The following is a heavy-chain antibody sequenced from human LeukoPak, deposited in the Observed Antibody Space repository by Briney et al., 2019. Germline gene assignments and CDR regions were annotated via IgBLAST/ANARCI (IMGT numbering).Heavy chain of an antibody. CDR1: GYTFTSYG. Sequence: ASVKVSCKASGYTFTSYGISWVRQAPGQGLEWMGWISAYNGNTNYAQKLQGRVTMTTDTSTSTAYMELRSLRSDDTAVYYCASTHDYGDYYYYYYMDVWGKGTTVTVSS. CDR3: ASTHDYGDYYYYYYMDV. CDR2: ISAYNGNT. V-gene: IGHV1-18*01. D-gene: IGHD4-17*01. J-gene: IGHJ6*03.